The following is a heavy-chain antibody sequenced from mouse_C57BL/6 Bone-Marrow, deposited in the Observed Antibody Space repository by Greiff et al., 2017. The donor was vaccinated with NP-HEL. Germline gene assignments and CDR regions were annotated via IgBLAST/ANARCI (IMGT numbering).Heavy chain of an antibody. V-gene: IGHV5-15*01. Sequence: EVQLVESGGGLVQPGGSLKLSCAASGFTFSDYGMAWVRQAPRKGPEWVAFISNLAYSIYYADTVTGRFTLSRENAKNTLYLEMSSLRSEDTAMYYCARCYGNFHFDYWGQGTTLTVSS. CDR1: GFTFSDYG. J-gene: IGHJ2*01. D-gene: IGHD2-1*01. CDR3: ARCYGNFHFDY. CDR2: ISNLAYSI.